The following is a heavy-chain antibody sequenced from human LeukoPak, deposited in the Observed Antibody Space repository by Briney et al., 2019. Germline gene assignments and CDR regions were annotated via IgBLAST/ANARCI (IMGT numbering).Heavy chain of an antibody. D-gene: IGHD1-1*01. J-gene: IGHJ6*03. CDR1: GFTFSSYA. CDR3: ANRYDPSWNYYYMDV. Sequence: GGSLRLSCAASGFTFSSYAMSWVRQAPGKGLEWVSAISGSGGSTYYADSVKGRFTISRDNSKNTLYLQMNSLRAEDTAVYYCANRYDPSWNYYYMDVWGKGTTVTVSS. V-gene: IGHV3-23*01. CDR2: ISGSGGST.